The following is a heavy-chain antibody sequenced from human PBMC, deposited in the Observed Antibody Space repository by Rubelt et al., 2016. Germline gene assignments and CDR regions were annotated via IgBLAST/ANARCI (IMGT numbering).Heavy chain of an antibody. CDR2: INHSGST. V-gene: IGHV4-34*01. J-gene: IGHJ6*02. Sequence: WIGEINHSGSTNYNPSLKSRVTISVDTSKNQFSLKLSSVTAADTAVYNCARGVSHSYDILAGYHYGMDVWGQGTTVTVSS. CDR3: ARGVSHSYDILAGYHYGMDV. D-gene: IGHD3-9*01.